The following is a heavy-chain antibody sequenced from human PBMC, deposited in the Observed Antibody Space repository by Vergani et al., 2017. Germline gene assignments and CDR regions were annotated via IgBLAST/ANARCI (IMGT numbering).Heavy chain of an antibody. J-gene: IGHJ5*02. D-gene: IGHD2-2*01. Sequence: EVQLVESGGGLVQPGRSLRLSCAASGFTFDDYAMHWVRQAPGKSLEWVSGISWNSGSIGYADSVKGRFTISRDNAKNSLYLQMNSLRAEDTALYYCAKGYCSSTSCYLDPWGQGTLVTVSS. CDR3: AKGYCSSTSCYLDP. V-gene: IGHV3-9*01. CDR1: GFTFDDYA. CDR2: ISWNSGSI.